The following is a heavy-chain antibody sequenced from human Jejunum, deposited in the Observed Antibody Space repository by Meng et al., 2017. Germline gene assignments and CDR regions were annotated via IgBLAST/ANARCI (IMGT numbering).Heavy chain of an antibody. V-gene: IGHV3-48*03. CDR3: AADAPGVYDWDY. CDR2: ISRSASLI. D-gene: IGHD3-9*01. Sequence: GGSLRLSCAASGFTFSSYEFNWVRQAPGKGLEWVSHISRSASLIYYADSVRGRFTISRDNTKNSLYLHMSSLRAEDTAVYYCAADAPGVYDWDYWGQGTLVTVSS. J-gene: IGHJ4*02. CDR1: GFTFSSYE.